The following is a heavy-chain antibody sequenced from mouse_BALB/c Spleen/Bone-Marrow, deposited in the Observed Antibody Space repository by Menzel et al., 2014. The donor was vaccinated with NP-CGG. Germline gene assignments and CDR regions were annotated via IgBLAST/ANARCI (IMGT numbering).Heavy chain of an antibody. CDR2: INPDSRTI. D-gene: IGHD2-4*01. CDR3: ARLYDYGWFAY. V-gene: IGHV4-1*02. CDR1: GFYFXAYW. J-gene: IGHJ3*01. Sequence: EVKLQESGGGLVQPGGSLKLSCAASGFYFXAYWMSWVRQAPGKGLEWIGEINPDSRTINYTPSLKDKFIISRDNAKNTLYLQMSKVRSEDTALYYCARLYDYGWFAYWGQGTLVTVSA.